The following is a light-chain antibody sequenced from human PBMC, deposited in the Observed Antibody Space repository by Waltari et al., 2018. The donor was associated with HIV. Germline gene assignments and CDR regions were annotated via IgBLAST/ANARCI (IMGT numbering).Light chain of an antibody. CDR3: QTWGSGIVI. J-gene: IGLJ2*01. CDR1: SGHSSYD. V-gene: IGLV4-69*01. Sequence: QVVLTQAPSASASLGTSVNFTCTLSSGHSSYDIAWHQQPPGKGPRYLMTLHSDGSHNRGDGIPDRFSGSSSGAERHLIISSLHADDEADYYCQTWGSGIVIFGGGTKLTVL. CDR2: LHSDGSH.